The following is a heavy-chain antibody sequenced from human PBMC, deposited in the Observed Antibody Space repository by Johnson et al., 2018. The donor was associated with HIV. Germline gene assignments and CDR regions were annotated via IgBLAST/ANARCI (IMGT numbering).Heavy chain of an antibody. V-gene: IGHV3-9*01. J-gene: IGHJ3*02. Sequence: VQLVESGGGLVQPGRSLRLSCAASGFTFNDYAMHWVRQPPGKGLEWVSGISWNSGTIDYADSVKGRFTISRDNAKNSLYLQMNRLRAEDTALYYCARDFVAFGECTAFDIWGQGTRVTVSS. CDR1: GFTFNDYA. CDR3: ARDFVAFGECTAFDI. D-gene: IGHD3-10*01. CDR2: ISWNSGTI.